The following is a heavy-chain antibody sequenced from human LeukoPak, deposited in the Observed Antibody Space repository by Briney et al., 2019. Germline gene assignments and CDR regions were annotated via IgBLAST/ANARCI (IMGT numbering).Heavy chain of an antibody. J-gene: IGHJ6*02. CDR1: RYTLTELS. Sequence: ASVKVSCKVSRYTLTELSMHWVRQAPGKGREGMGGFEPEDGETIYAQKFQRRVTMTEDTSTDTAYMELSSLRSEDTAVYYCATAPVALEYYYDGMDVWGQGTTVTASS. CDR3: ATAPVALEYYYDGMDV. V-gene: IGHV1-24*01. D-gene: IGHD6-19*01. CDR2: FEPEDGET.